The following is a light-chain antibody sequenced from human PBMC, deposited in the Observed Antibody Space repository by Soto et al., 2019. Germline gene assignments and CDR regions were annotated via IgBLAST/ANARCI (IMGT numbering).Light chain of an antibody. V-gene: IGKV1-5*01. CDR2: DVS. Sequence: DIQMTQSPSALSASVGDRVPITFRASQSIGDSLAWYQQKPGKAPYLLISDVSSLERGVPSRFSGSGSGTEFTLTISSMQPDDFATFYCQQYNGYSRTFGQGTKVDI. CDR1: QSIGDS. J-gene: IGKJ1*01. CDR3: QQYNGYSRT.